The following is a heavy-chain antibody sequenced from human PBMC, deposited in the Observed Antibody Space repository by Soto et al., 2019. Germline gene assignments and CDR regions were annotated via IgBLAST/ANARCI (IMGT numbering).Heavy chain of an antibody. CDR2: ISYDGSNK. V-gene: IGHV3-30-3*01. CDR3: ARESRSWYPNAFDI. Sequence: GGSLRLSCAASGFTFSSYVMHWVRQAPGKGLEWVAVISYDGSNKYYADSVRGRFTISRDNSKNTLYLQMNTLRAEDTAVYYCARESRSWYPNAFDIWGQGTMVTVSS. CDR1: GFTFSSYV. J-gene: IGHJ3*02. D-gene: IGHD6-13*01.